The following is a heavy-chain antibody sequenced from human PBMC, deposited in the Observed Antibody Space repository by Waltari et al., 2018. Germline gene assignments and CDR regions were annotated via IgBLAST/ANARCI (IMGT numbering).Heavy chain of an antibody. CDR1: AYIFTNDW. CDR3: ARRDFGSGSF. V-gene: IGHV5-51*01. CDR2: IYPGDSDT. D-gene: IGHD3-10*01. J-gene: IGHJ4*02. Sequence: EVQLVHSGAEVNKPGGSLKNSCKISAYIFTNDWTGWVRQMPGKGLEGLGIIYPGDSDTRYSPSFQGQVTISADKSISTAYLQWSSLKASDTAMYYCARRDFGSGSFWGQGTLVTVSS.